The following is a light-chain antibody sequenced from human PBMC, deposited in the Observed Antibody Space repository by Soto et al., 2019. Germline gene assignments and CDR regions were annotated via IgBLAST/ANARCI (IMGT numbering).Light chain of an antibody. Sequence: QSVLTQPPSVSAAPGQKVTISSSGSSSNIGNNYVSWYQQLPGTAPKLLIYDNNKRPSGIPDRFSGSKSGTSATLGITGLQTGDEADYYCGTWDSSLSAGDVVFGGGTQLTVL. CDR2: DNN. CDR1: SSNIGNNY. CDR3: GTWDSSLSAGDVV. V-gene: IGLV1-51*01. J-gene: IGLJ2*01.